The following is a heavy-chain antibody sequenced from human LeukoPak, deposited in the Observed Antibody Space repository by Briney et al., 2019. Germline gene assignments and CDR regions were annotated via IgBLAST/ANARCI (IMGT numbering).Heavy chain of an antibody. J-gene: IGHJ4*02. CDR1: GFTFSSYS. D-gene: IGHD5-12*01. Sequence: PGGSLRLSCAASGFTFSSYSMNWVRQAPGKGLEWVSSISSSSIYIYYADSVKGRFTISRDNAKNSLYLQMNSLRAEDTAVYYCASDSGYERGFDYWGQGTLVTVSS. CDR3: ASDSGYERGFDY. V-gene: IGHV3-21*01. CDR2: ISSSSIYI.